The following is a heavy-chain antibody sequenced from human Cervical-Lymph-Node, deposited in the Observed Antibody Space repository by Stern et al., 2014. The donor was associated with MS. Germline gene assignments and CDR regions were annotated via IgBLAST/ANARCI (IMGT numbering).Heavy chain of an antibody. CDR1: GDSISSSTSYY. CDR3: ARLGHGSNAFDY. V-gene: IGHV4-39*01. CDR2: LYYAGTT. D-gene: IGHD5-24*01. Sequence: QLQLQESGPGLVKPSETQSLTCTVSGDSISSSTSYYWGWIRQPPGKGLAWIGSLYYAGTTYYSPSLKRRVIISADTSKNQFSLRVSSVTAADTAVYYCARLGHGSNAFDYWGQGTLATVSS. J-gene: IGHJ4*02.